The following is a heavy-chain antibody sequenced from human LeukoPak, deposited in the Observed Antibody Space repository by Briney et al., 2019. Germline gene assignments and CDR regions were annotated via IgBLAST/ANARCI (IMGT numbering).Heavy chain of an antibody. V-gene: IGHV3-21*01. D-gene: IGHD3-22*01. Sequence: GGSLRLSCAASGFTFTTYSMNWVRQAPGKGLEWVSSISSSSSYIYYADSVKGRFTISRDNAKNSLYLQMNSLRAEDTAVYYCARAESTQFITMIVVDAFDIWGQGTTVTVSS. CDR3: ARAESTQFITMIVVDAFDI. CDR1: GFTFTTYS. CDR2: ISSSSSYI. J-gene: IGHJ3*02.